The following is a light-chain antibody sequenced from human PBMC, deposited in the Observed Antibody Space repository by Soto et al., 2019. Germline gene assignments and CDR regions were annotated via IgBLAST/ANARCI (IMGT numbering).Light chain of an antibody. CDR3: QTCDTRARVV. V-gene: IGLV4-69*01. J-gene: IGLJ2*01. CDR1: SGHSSYA. Sequence: QLVLTQSPSASASLGASVKLTCTLSSGHSSYAIAWHQQQPEKGPRYLMKLSSDGSHSKGDGIPDRFSGSSSGAERYLTISSLQSEDEADYYCQTCDTRARVVFGGGTQLTVL. CDR2: LSSDGSH.